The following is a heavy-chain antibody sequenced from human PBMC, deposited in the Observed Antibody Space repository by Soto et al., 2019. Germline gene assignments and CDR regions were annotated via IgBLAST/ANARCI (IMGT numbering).Heavy chain of an antibody. CDR3: TREKSGYEDYYYGMDV. CDR2: IRSKAYGGTT. J-gene: IGHJ6*02. CDR1: GFTFGDYA. V-gene: IGHV3-49*03. D-gene: IGHD5-12*01. Sequence: GGSLRLSCTASGFTFGDYAMSWFRQAPGKGLEWVGFIRSKAYGGTTEYAASVKGRFTISRDDSKSIAYLQMNSLKTEDTAVYYCTREKSGYEDYYYGMDVWGQGTTVTVS.